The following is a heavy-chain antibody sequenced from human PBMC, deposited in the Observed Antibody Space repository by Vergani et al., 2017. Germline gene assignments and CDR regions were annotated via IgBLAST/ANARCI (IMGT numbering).Heavy chain of an antibody. CDR2: IKNTGDST. D-gene: IGHD2-2*01. J-gene: IGHJ6*02. Sequence: EVQLLQSEGAVVQPGGSLRLSCVASGFTFSSHAMSWVRQGPGQGLEWVSSIKNTGDSTHYADSVKGRFTISRDNSKNTLYLQMNSLRVEDTAVYYCTKGVYCSGTSCEEGGGNYYGMDVWGQGTTVTFSS. CDR1: GFTFSSHA. CDR3: TKGVYCSGTSCEEGGGNYYGMDV. V-gene: IGHV3-23*01.